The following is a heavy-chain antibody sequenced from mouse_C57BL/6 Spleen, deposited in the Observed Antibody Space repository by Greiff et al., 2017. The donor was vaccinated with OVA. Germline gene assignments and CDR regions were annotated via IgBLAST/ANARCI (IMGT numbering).Heavy chain of an antibody. J-gene: IGHJ2*01. CDR1: GYSITSGYY. Sequence: EVKVEESGPGLVKPSQSLSLTCSVTGYSITSGYYWNWIRQFPGNKLEWMGYISYDGSNNYNPSLKNRISITRDTSKNQFFLKLNSVTTEDTATYYCARDGWDDFDYWGQGTTLTVSS. CDR3: ARDGWDDFDY. D-gene: IGHD4-1*01. CDR2: ISYDGSN. V-gene: IGHV3-6*01.